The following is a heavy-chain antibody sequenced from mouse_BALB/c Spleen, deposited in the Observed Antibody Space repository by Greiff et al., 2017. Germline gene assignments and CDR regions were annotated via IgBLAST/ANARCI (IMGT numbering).Heavy chain of an antibody. Sequence: EVKVEESGGGLVKPGGSLKLSCAASGFTFSSYGMSWVRQTPDKRLELVATINSNGGSTYYPDSVKGRFTISRDNARNTLYLQMSSLKSEDTAMYYCAREGNFLAMDYWGQGTSVTVSS. CDR3: AREGNFLAMDY. J-gene: IGHJ4*01. CDR2: INSNGGST. V-gene: IGHV5-6-3*01. D-gene: IGHD2-1*01. CDR1: GFTFSSYG.